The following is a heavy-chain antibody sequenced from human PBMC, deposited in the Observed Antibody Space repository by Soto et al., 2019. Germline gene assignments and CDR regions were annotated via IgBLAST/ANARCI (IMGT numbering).Heavy chain of an antibody. Sequence: GGSLRLSCAASGFTVSSNYMSWVRQAPGKGLEWVSVIYSGGSTYYADSVKGRFTLSRDNSKNTLYLQMNSLGAEDTAVYYCARDGLYDFWSGRAIWGQGTMVTVSS. CDR2: IYSGGST. CDR3: ARDGLYDFWSGRAI. CDR1: GFTVSSNY. J-gene: IGHJ3*02. D-gene: IGHD3-3*01. V-gene: IGHV3-66*01.